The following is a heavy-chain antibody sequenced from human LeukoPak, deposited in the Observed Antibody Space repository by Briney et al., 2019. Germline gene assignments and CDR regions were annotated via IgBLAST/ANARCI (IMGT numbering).Heavy chain of an antibody. CDR1: GGSISSYY. J-gene: IGHJ4*02. CDR3: ARGDYSGYYFDY. CDR2: IYYTGST. V-gene: IGHV4-59*01. Sequence: PSETLSLTCTVTGGSISSYYWSWIRQPPGKGLEWIGYIYYTGSTNYNPSLKSRVAISVATSKNQFSLNLSSVTAADTAVYYCARGDYSGYYFDYWGQGTLVTVSS. D-gene: IGHD3-10*01.